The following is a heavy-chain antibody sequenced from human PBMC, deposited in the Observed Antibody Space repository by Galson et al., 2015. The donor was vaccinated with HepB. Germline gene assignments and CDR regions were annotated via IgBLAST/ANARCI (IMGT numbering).Heavy chain of an antibody. D-gene: IGHD2-21*01. CDR1: GDSISDYY. CDR3: ARGYLGDWSSRYFDL. CDR2: FYNSGST. Sequence: ETLSLTCNVSGDSISDYYWSWIRQPPGKGLEWIGYFYNSGSTNYHPSLKSRVTISVDTSKNQVSLKLSSVTAADTALYYCARGYLGDWSSRYFDLWGRGTLVTVSS. J-gene: IGHJ2*01. V-gene: IGHV4-59*01.